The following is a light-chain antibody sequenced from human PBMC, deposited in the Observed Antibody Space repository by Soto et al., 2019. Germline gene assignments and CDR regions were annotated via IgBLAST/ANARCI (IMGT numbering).Light chain of an antibody. CDR1: QSLLHSNGYNY. CDR3: MQALQTPYT. CDR2: LGS. V-gene: IGKV2-28*01. Sequence: DIVMTQSPLSLPVTPGEPASISCRSSQSLLHSNGYNYLDWYLQKPGQSPQLLIYLGSNRASGVPDRFSGSGSGTDFTLKISRVEAEDVGVYYSMQALQTPYTFGKGTKLEIK. J-gene: IGKJ2*01.